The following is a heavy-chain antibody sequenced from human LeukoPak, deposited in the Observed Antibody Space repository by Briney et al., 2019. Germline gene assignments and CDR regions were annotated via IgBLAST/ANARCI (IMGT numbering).Heavy chain of an antibody. CDR3: ARDYYDSSEVSLFDI. CDR1: GYTFTSYG. V-gene: IGHV1-18*01. J-gene: IGHJ3*02. D-gene: IGHD3-22*01. Sequence: ASVKVSCEASGYTFTSYGISWVRQAPGQGLEWMGWISAYNGSTSYAQKFQGRVTMTRDTSTSTVYMELSSLRSEDTAVYYCARDYYDSSEVSLFDIWGQGTMVTVSS. CDR2: ISAYNGST.